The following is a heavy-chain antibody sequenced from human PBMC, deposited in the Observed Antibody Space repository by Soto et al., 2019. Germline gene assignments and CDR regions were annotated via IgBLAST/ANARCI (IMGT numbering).Heavy chain of an antibody. V-gene: IGHV3-33*01. Sequence: QVQLVESGGGVVQPGRSLRLSCAASGFTFSSYGMHWVRQAPGKGLEWVAVIWYDGSNKYYADSVKGRFTISRDNSKNTLYLQMNSLRAEDTAVYYCARGAGYGDYPVHASGMDVLGQGTTVTVSS. J-gene: IGHJ6*02. D-gene: IGHD4-17*01. CDR2: IWYDGSNK. CDR1: GFTFSSYG. CDR3: ARGAGYGDYPVHASGMDV.